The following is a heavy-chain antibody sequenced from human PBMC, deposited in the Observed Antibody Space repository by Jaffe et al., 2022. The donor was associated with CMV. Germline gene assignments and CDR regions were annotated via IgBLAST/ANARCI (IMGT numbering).Heavy chain of an antibody. CDR1: GFTFGDYA. J-gene: IGHJ3*02. CDR3: TRVRYYDSSGYPPHDAFDI. CDR2: IRSKAYGGTT. D-gene: IGHD3-22*01. Sequence: EVQLVESGGGLVQPGRSLRLSCTASGFTFGDYAMSWVRQAPGKGLEWVGFIRSKAYGGTTEYAASVKGRFTISRDDSKSIAYLQMNSLKTEDTAVYYCTRVRYYDSSGYPPHDAFDIWGQGTMVTVSS. V-gene: IGHV3-49*04.